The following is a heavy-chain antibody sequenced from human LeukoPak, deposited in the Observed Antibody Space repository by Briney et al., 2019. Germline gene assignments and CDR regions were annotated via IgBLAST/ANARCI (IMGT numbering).Heavy chain of an antibody. J-gene: IGHJ6*02. CDR2: IYPGDSDT. Sequence: GESLKISCKGSGYSFTSYWIGWVRQMPGKGLEWMGIIYPGDSDTRYSPSFQGQVTISADKSISTAYLQWSSLKASDTAVYYCARYRAFRGHTVTSRPYYYYYGMDVWGQGTTVTVSS. V-gene: IGHV5-51*01. CDR3: ARYRAFRGHTVTSRPYYYYYGMDV. D-gene: IGHD4-11*01. CDR1: GYSFTSYW.